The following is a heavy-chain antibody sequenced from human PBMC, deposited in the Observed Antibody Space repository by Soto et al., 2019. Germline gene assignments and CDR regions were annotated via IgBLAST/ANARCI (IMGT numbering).Heavy chain of an antibody. D-gene: IGHD4-17*01. CDR3: AKCMTSVTTFPFDI. V-gene: IGHV3-23*01. Sequence: EVQLLESGGGLVQPGGSLRLSCAASGFTFSSYAMSWVRQAPGKGLEWVSAISGSGGGTYYADSVKGRFTISRDNSKNMLYLQMNSLSAQDTAVYYCAKCMTSVTTFPFDIWGQGTMVTVSS. CDR2: ISGSGGGT. CDR1: GFTFSSYA. J-gene: IGHJ3*02.